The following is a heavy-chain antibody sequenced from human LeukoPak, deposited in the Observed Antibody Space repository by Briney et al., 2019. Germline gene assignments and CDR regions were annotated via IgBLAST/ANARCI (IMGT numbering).Heavy chain of an antibody. Sequence: PGKSLRLSCAASGFTFNSYFMHWVRQAPGKGLEWLAIVSYDGDKEYYADSVKGRFTISRDNSKKTVSLQMNSLRPEDTAVYYCARDAYYDIFNGYFDYWGQGTLVTVS. CDR1: GFTFNSYF. V-gene: IGHV3-30-3*01. J-gene: IGHJ4*02. CDR3: ARDAYYDIFNGYFDY. D-gene: IGHD3-9*01. CDR2: VSYDGDKE.